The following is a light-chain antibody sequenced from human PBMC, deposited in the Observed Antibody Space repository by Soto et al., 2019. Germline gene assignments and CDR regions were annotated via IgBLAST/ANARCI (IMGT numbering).Light chain of an antibody. V-gene: IGKV1-5*01. Sequence: DIQMTQSPSTLSASLGDRVTITCRASQSISSWLAWYQQKPGKAPKLLIYDASTLESGVPSRFSGSGSGTEFTLTISSLQDDDFAAYYCQQYSAYSWTFAQGTKVDI. J-gene: IGKJ1*01. CDR3: QQYSAYSWT. CDR1: QSISSW. CDR2: DAS.